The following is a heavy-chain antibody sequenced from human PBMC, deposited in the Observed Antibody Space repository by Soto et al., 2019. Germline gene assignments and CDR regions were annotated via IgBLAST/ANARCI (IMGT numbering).Heavy chain of an antibody. CDR2: ISGGGDST. CDR1: GFTFVSYA. D-gene: IGHD1-1*01. J-gene: IGHJ4*02. CDR3: ARDGYNLHGVY. V-gene: IGHV3-23*01. Sequence: EVQLLESGGGLIQPGGSLRLSCAASGFTFVSYAMSWVRQAPGKGLEWVSAISGGGDSTYYADSVKGRFTISRDNSKDTLFLQMSSLGAEETAGYYCARDGYNLHGVYWGQGTLVTVSS.